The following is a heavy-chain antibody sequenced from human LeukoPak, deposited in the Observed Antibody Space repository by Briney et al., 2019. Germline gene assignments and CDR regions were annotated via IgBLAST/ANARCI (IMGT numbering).Heavy chain of an antibody. V-gene: IGHV4-59*08. CDR1: GGSINSYY. J-gene: IGHJ3*02. CDR2: IYYSGST. D-gene: IGHD2-15*01. CDR3: VRHLSAGRPAFDI. Sequence: SETLSPTCTVSGGSINSYYWSWIRQPPGKGLEWIGYIYYSGSTNYNPSLKSRVTISVDTSNNKFSLKLTSLTAADTAVYYCVRHLSAGRPAFDIWGQGTMVTVSS.